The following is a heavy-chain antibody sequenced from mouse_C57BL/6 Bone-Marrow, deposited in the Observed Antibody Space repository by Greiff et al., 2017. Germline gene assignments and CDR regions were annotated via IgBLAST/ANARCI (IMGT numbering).Heavy chain of an antibody. J-gene: IGHJ4*01. CDR3: TRSPYYYGSIYYAMDY. V-gene: IGHV1-15*01. Sequence: QVQLQQSGAELVRPGASVTLSCKASGYTFTDYEMHWVKQTPVRGLEWIGAIDPETGGTAYNQKFKGKAILTADKSSSTAYMELRSLTSEDSAVYYCTRSPYYYGSIYYAMDYWGQGTSGTVSS. CDR1: GYTFTDYE. D-gene: IGHD1-1*01. CDR2: IDPETGGT.